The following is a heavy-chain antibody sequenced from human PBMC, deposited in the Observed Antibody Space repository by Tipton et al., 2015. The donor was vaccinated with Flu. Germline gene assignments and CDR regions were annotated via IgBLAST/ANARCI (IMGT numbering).Heavy chain of an antibody. CDR2: IYTSGST. CDR3: ARSPSYSGSGIYPYYFDD. V-gene: IGHV4-4*07. J-gene: IGHJ4*02. Sequence: TLSLTCTVSGDSISSYYWSWIRLPAGKGLEWIGRIYTSGSTNYNASLKSRVTMSVDTSKNQFSLKLSSVTVADTAVYYCARSPSYSGSGIYPYYFDDWGQGTLVTV. D-gene: IGHD3-10*01. CDR1: GDSISSYY.